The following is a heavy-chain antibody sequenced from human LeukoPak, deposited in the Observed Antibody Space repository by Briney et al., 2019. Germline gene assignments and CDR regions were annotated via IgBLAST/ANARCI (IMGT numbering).Heavy chain of an antibody. CDR2: INIDGSTT. V-gene: IGHV3-74*03. CDR3: ARVGGPGWYGY. D-gene: IGHD6-19*01. J-gene: IGHJ4*02. Sequence: GGSLRLSCAASGLTFSSYWMHWVRQVPGKGLVWVSRINIDGSTTTYADSVKGRFTISRDNAKNTLYLQMNSLRAEDTALYYCARVGGPGWYGYWGQGTLVTVSS. CDR1: GLTFSSYW.